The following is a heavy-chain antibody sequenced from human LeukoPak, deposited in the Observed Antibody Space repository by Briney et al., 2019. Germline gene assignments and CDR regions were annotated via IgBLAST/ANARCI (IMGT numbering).Heavy chain of an antibody. CDR2: ISYDGSNK. V-gene: IGHV3-30-3*02. Sequence: GGSLRLSCAASGFTFSSYAMHWVRQAPGKGLEWVAVISYDGSNKYYADSVQGRFTISRDNSKNTLYLQMNSLRAEDTAVYYCAKIPRGYSGYDPFDYWGQGTLVTVSS. CDR1: GFTFSSYA. CDR3: AKIPRGYSGYDPFDY. D-gene: IGHD5-12*01. J-gene: IGHJ4*02.